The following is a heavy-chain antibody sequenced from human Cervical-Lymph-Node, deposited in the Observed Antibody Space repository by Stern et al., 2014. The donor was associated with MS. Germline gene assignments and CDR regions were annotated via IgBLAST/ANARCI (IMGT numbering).Heavy chain of an antibody. Sequence: EVQLEESGGGLVKPGGSLRLSCAASGFSFYAYSLNWVRQAPGKGLEWVASISSSSTYVYYADSVKGRFTISRDNAKNSLYLQMSSLRAEDTAVYYCASASPHVVRPDVGFDPWGQGTQVTVAS. CDR1: GFSFYAYS. CDR2: ISSSSTYV. J-gene: IGHJ5*02. D-gene: IGHD2-15*01. V-gene: IGHV3-21*06. CDR3: ASASPHVVRPDVGFDP.